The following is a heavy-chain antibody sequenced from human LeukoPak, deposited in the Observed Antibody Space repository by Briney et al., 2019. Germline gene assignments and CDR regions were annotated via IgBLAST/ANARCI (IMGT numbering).Heavy chain of an antibody. V-gene: IGHV3-9*01. CDR3: AKSVAARYDAFDI. CDR2: ISRNSGSI. CDR1: GFTFDDYA. Sequence: GGSLRLSCAASGFTFDDYAMHWVRQAPGKGLEWVSGISRNSGSIGYADSVKGRFTISRDNAKNSLYLQMNSLRAEDTALYYCAKSVAARYDAFDIWGQGTMVTVSS. D-gene: IGHD2-15*01. J-gene: IGHJ3*02.